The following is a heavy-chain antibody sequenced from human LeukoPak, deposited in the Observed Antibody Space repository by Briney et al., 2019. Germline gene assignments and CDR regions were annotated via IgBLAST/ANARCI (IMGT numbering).Heavy chain of an antibody. D-gene: IGHD3-10*01. J-gene: IGHJ5*02. CDR1: GFTFSSYV. V-gene: IGHV3-23*03. Sequence: GGSLRLSCAASGFTFSSYVMHWVRQAPGKGLEWVSVIYSGGNTYYADSVKGRFTISRDYSKNTLYLQMNSLRTEETAVYYCAKGPAMVRGTFDPWGQGTLVTVSS. CDR2: IYSGGNT. CDR3: AKGPAMVRGTFDP.